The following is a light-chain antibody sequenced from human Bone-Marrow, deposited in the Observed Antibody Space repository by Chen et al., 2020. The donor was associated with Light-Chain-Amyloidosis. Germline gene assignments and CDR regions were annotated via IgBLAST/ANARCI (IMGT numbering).Light chain of an antibody. CDR2: AAS. Sequence: DVQMPQSPSSVSASIGDRVTITCRASQGIRSWLAWYQQKPGKAPKLLIYAASSLQRGVPSRFSGSGSGTEFTLTISSLQPEDFAIYFCQQANSFPLTFGGGTRVEIK. CDR3: QQANSFPLT. V-gene: IGKV1-12*01. J-gene: IGKJ4*01. CDR1: QGIRSW.